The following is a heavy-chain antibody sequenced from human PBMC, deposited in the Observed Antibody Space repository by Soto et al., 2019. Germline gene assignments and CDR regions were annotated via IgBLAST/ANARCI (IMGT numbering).Heavy chain of an antibody. CDR2: ISSSSSYI. CDR3: ARVTDYGDYYFDY. D-gene: IGHD4-17*01. Sequence: EVQLVESGGGLVKPGGSLRLSCAASGFTFSSYSMNWVRQAPGKGLEWVSSISSSSSYIYYADSVKGRFTISRDNAKNSLYLQMNSLSAEDTAVYYCARVTDYGDYYFDYWGQGTLVTVSS. J-gene: IGHJ4*02. CDR1: GFTFSSYS. V-gene: IGHV3-21*01.